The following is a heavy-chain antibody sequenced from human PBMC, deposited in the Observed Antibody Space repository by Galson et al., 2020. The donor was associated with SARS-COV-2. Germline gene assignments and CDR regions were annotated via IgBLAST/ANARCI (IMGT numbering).Heavy chain of an antibody. Sequence: SVKVSCKASGGTFSSYAISWVRQAPGQGLEWMGGIIPIFGTANYAQKFQGRVTITADESTSTAYMELSSLRSEDTAVYYCARGGWVTGTRLRYYYYYMDVWGKGTTVTVSS. V-gene: IGHV1-69*13. CDR1: GGTFSSYA. CDR2: IIPIFGTA. D-gene: IGHD1-20*01. CDR3: ARGGWVTGTRLRYYYYYMDV. J-gene: IGHJ6*03.